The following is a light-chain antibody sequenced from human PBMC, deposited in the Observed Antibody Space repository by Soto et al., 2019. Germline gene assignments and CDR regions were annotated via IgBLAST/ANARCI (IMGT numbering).Light chain of an antibody. Sequence: QSALTQPPSASGSPGQSVTISCTGTSSDVGGYNYVSWYQQHPGKAPKLMIYEVSKRPSGVPDRFSGSKSGNTASLTVSGLEADEDADYYCRYFAGNNNVVFGGGTKLTVL. V-gene: IGLV2-8*01. CDR2: EVS. CDR3: RYFAGNNNVV. CDR1: SSDVGGYNY. J-gene: IGLJ2*01.